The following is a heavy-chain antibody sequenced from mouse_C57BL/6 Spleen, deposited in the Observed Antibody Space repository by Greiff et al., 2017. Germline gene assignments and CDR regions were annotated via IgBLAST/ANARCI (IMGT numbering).Heavy chain of an antibody. CDR3: ARSTGDRGFFDY. CDR1: GYAFSSYG. D-gene: IGHD4-1*02. V-gene: IGHV1-80*01. Sequence: VQLQESGAELVKPGASVKISCKASGYAFSSYGMNWVKQRPGQGLEWIGKIYPGDGDTNYNGKFKGKATRTADKSSSTAYMQLSSLTSEDSPVYFCARSTGDRGFFDYWGQGTALTVSS. J-gene: IGHJ2*01. CDR2: IYPGDGDT.